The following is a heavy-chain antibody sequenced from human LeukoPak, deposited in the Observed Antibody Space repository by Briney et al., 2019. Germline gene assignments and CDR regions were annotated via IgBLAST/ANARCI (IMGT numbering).Heavy chain of an antibody. J-gene: IGHJ4*02. V-gene: IGHV4-59*01. CDR2: VFHTGST. Sequence: SETLSLTCTVSGGSIDTYYWNWIRQPPGKGLEWIGYVFHTGSTNYNPSLKSRVTISVDTSKNQFSLKLSSVTAADTAVCYCARDRGSQPFIDYWGQGTLVTVSS. CDR1: GGSIDTYY. CDR3: ARDRGSQPFIDY. D-gene: IGHD1-26*01.